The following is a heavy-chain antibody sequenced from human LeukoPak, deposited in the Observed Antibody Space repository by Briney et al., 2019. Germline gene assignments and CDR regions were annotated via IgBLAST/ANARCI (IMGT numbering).Heavy chain of an antibody. CDR3: ARAYCSSTRCSYYFDS. Sequence: KTGGSLRLSCAASGFTFDSYGMNWVRQAPGKGLEWTTSISSSSTYISYADSVKGRFTISRDNAKNSLYLQMNSLRAEDTAVYYCARAYCSSTRCSYYFDSWGQGTLVTVSS. D-gene: IGHD2-2*01. CDR1: GFTFDSYG. V-gene: IGHV3-21*01. CDR2: ISSSSTYI. J-gene: IGHJ4*02.